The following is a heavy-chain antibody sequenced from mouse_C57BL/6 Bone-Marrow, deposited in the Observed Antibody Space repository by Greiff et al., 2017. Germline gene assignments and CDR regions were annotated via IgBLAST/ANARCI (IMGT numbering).Heavy chain of an antibody. CDR1: GYNIKNSY. Sequence: EVKLVESVAELVRPGASVKLSCTASGYNIKNSYMHWVKQRPEQGLEWIGRIDPANGNTKYTPKFQGKATITADTSSNTADLQLSSLTSADTAIYYCAGFWFAYWGQGTLVTVSA. J-gene: IGHJ3*01. CDR2: IDPANGNT. V-gene: IGHV14-3*01. CDR3: AGFWFAY.